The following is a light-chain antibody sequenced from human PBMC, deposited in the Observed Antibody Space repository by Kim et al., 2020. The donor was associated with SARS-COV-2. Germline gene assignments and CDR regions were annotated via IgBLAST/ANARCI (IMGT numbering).Light chain of an antibody. J-gene: IGKJ1*01. CDR1: QSIDRD. V-gene: IGKV3-15*01. Sequence: SQGNSATRSCRASQSIDRDLAWYQQKPGQPPRLLIYDSSTRAPGIPDRFSGSGSGTDFSLTINSLQSEDLAVYYCQHYQQWPPWTFGRGTKLEI. CDR3: QHYQQWPPWT. CDR2: DSS.